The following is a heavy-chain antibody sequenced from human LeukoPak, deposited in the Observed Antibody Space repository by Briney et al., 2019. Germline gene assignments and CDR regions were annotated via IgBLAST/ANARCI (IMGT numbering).Heavy chain of an antibody. CDR3: AKRGYCGSSSCTAYFDY. Sequence: QPGGSLRLSCAASGFTFSSYAMIWVRQAPGKGLEWVSSMSGSGGGGTYYADSVRGRFTVSRDNSKNTHYLQMSSLRAEDTAVYYCAKRGYCGSSSCTAYFDYWGQGTLVTVSS. V-gene: IGHV3-23*01. D-gene: IGHD2-2*01. J-gene: IGHJ4*02. CDR1: GFTFSSYA. CDR2: MSGSGGGGT.